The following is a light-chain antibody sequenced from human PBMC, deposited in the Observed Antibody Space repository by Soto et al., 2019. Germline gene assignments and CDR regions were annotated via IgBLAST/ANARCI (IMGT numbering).Light chain of an antibody. J-gene: IGLJ2*01. Sequence: QSVLTQPASLSGSPGQSITISCTGSSSDVGGYDSVSWYQQNPGKAPKLMIYDVTNRPSGVSNRFSGSKSGNTASLTISGLQAEDEADYYCSSYTSRSTVVFGGGTKLTVL. V-gene: IGLV2-14*01. CDR1: SSDVGGYDS. CDR3: SSYTSRSTVV. CDR2: DVT.